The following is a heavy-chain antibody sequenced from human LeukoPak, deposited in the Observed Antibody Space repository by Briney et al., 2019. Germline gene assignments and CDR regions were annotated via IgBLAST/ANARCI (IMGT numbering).Heavy chain of an antibody. CDR3: VREARGYHYTYFDY. CDR1: GFTLGRHD. CDR2: LASGSQT. D-gene: IGHD5-18*01. Sequence: GGSLRLSCTASGFTLGRHDMHWVRQTTGEGLELVAALASGSQTFYAGSVKGRFTVSREDAKNSLYLQMNSLRAGDTAVYYCVREARGYHYTYFDYWGQGTLVTVSS. V-gene: IGHV3-13*01. J-gene: IGHJ4*02.